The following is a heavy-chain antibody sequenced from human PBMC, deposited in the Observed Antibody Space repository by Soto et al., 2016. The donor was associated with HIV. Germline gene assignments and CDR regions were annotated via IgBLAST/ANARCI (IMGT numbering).Heavy chain of an antibody. D-gene: IGHD3-9*01. CDR3: ARRRVTRRTGYYYYGLDL. J-gene: IGHJ6*02. Sequence: QVQLQQWGAGLLKPSETLSLTCAVHGGSSSTYYWTWVRQPPGKGLEWIGEINHGGGTFYSASLKSRVTISADTSKNQFSLKVSSVTAADTAVYYCARRRVTRRTGYYYYGLDLWGQGTTVTVSS. V-gene: IGHV4-34*02. CDR1: GGSSSTYY. CDR2: INHGGGT.